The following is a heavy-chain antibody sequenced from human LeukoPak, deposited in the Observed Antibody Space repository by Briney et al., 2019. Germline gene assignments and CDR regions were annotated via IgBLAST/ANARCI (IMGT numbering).Heavy chain of an antibody. J-gene: IGHJ4*02. CDR2: IYSGGST. Sequence: GGSLRLSCAASGFTFSSYSMNWVRQAPGKGLEWVSFIYSGGSTYYADPVKGRFTISRDNSKNTLYLQMNSLRAEDTAVYYCARRAGDYSHPYDYWGQGTLVTVSS. V-gene: IGHV3-53*01. D-gene: IGHD3-22*01. CDR1: GFTFSSYS. CDR3: ARRAGDYSHPYDY.